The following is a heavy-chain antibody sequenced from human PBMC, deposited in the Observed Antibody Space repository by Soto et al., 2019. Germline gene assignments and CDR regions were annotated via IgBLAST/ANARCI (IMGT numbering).Heavy chain of an antibody. J-gene: IGHJ4*02. CDR1: GGSISSGDYY. CDR2: IYYSGST. D-gene: IGHD3-22*01. CDR3: ARDYYDSSGYYYNFDY. Sequence: SETLSLTCTVSGGSISSGDYYWSWIRQPPGKGLEWIGYIYYSGSTYYNPSLKSRVTISVDTSKNQFSLKLSSVTAADTAVYYCARDYYDSSGYYYNFDYWGQGTLVTVSS. V-gene: IGHV4-30-4*01.